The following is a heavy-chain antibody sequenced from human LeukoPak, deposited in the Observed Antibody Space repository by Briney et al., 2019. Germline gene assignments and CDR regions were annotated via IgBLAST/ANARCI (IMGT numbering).Heavy chain of an antibody. CDR2: IYPGDSDT. D-gene: IGHD3-22*01. V-gene: IGHV5-51*01. CDR3: ARSTNYYYDSSGYYYGY. J-gene: IGHJ4*02. CDR1: GYSFTSYW. Sequence: LGESLQISCKGSGYSFTSYWIGWVRQLPGKGLEWMGIIYPGDSDTRYSPSFQGQVTISADKSISTAYLQWSSLKASDTAMYYCARSTNYYYDSSGYYYGYWGQGTLVTASS.